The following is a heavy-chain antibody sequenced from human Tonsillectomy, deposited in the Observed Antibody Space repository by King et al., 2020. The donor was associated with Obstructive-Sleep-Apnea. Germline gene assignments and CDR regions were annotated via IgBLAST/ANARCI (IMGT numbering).Heavy chain of an antibody. CDR1: GFTFSSYN. CDR3: ATALAAAAPFDS. Sequence: VQLVESGGGLVKPGGSLRLSCAASGFTFSSYNMNWVRQAPGKGLEWVSPISGSSGYIYYADSVKGRFSISRDNAKNSLYLQMNSLSVEDTAVYYCATALAAAAPFDSWGQGTLVTVSS. V-gene: IGHV3-21*01. J-gene: IGHJ4*02. CDR2: ISGSSGYI. D-gene: IGHD6-13*01.